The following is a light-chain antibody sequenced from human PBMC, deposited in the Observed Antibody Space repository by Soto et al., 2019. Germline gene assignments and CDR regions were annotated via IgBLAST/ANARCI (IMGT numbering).Light chain of an antibody. V-gene: IGKV1-27*01. J-gene: IGKJ1*01. CDR3: QKYNSAPWT. Sequence: DIQMTQSPSSLSASVGDRVTITCRASQGISNYLACYQQKPGKVPNLLIYAASTLQSGVPSRFSGSGYGTDFTLTISSLQPEDVATYYCQKYNSAPWTFGQGTKVEIK. CDR2: AAS. CDR1: QGISNY.